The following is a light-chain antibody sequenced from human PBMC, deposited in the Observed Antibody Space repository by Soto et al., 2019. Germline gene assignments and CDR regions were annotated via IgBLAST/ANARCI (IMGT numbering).Light chain of an antibody. V-gene: IGKV1-39*01. J-gene: IGKJ1*01. CDR2: AAS. CDR3: KQSYSTPWT. Sequence: DIEMTQSPSSLSASVGDRVTITCQASQYIANYLNWYQQKPGKAPNLLIYAASTLQAGVPSRFSGSRSGTDFSLTISSLQPEDFATYYCKQSYSTPWTFGQGTKGDIK. CDR1: QYIANY.